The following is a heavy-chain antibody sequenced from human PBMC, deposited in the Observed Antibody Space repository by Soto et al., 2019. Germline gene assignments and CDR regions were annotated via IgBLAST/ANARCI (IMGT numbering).Heavy chain of an antibody. J-gene: IGHJ6*02. D-gene: IGHD3-3*01. CDR2: ISSSSSTI. CDR3: ARDLRFLPPYYGLDV. CDR1: GFTFSSYS. Sequence: LRLSCAASGFTFSSYSMNWVRQAPGKGLEWVSYISSSSSTIYYADSVKGRFTISRDNAKNSLYLQMNSLRDEDTAVYYCARDLRFLPPYYGLDVWGQGTTVTVSS. V-gene: IGHV3-48*02.